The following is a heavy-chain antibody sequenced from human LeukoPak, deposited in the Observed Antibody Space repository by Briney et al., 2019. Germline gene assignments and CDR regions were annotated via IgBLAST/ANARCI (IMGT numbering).Heavy chain of an antibody. CDR3: ARGIAADGPPEF. CDR1: GGSFSGYY. J-gene: IGHJ4*02. Sequence: SETLSLTCAVYGGSFSGYYWSWIRQPPGKELEWIGYIYYRGSTNYNPSLKSRVTISVDTSKNQFSLKLISVTAADTAVYYCARGIAADGPPEFWGQGTLVTVSS. D-gene: IGHD6-13*01. V-gene: IGHV4-59*01. CDR2: IYYRGST.